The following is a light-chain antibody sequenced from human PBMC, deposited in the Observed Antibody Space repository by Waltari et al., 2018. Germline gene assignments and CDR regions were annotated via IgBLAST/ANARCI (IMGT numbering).Light chain of an antibody. CDR2: DDS. CDR3: QVWDSSSDHRYV. Sequence: SYVLTQPPSVSVAPGKTARITCGGNNIGSKSVHWYQQKPGQAPVLVVYDDSDRPSGIPVRFSGSSPGNPATLTASRVEAGDEADYYCQVWDSSSDHRYVFGTGTKVTVL. J-gene: IGLJ1*01. V-gene: IGLV3-21*03. CDR1: NIGSKS.